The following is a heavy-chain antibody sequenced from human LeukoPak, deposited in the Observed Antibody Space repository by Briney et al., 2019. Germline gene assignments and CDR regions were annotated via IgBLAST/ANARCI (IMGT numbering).Heavy chain of an antibody. CDR2: INPSGGST. V-gene: IGHV1-46*01. CDR1: GYTFTSYY. CDR3: ARDIYDYVWGSYHYFDY. D-gene: IGHD3-16*01. Sequence: ASVKVSCKASGYTFTSYYMHWVRQAPGQGLEWMGIINPSGGSTSYAQKFQGRVTMTRDTSTSTAYMELSSLRSEDTAVYYCARDIYDYVWGSYHYFDYWGQGTLVTVSS. J-gene: IGHJ4*02.